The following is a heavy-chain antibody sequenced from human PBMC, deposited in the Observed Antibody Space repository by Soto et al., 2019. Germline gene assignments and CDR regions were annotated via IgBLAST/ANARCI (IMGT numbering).Heavy chain of an antibody. V-gene: IGHV1-18*01. J-gene: IGHJ6*02. CDR3: ARDRSAGGTTGTTGYYYGMDV. Sequence: ASVKVSCKASGYTFTSYGISWVRQAPGQGLEWMGWISAYNGNKNYAQKLQGRVTMTTDTSTSTAYMELRSLRSDDTAVYYCARDRSAGGTTGTTGYYYGMDVWGQGTTVTVSS. D-gene: IGHD1-1*01. CDR2: ISAYNGNK. CDR1: GYTFTSYG.